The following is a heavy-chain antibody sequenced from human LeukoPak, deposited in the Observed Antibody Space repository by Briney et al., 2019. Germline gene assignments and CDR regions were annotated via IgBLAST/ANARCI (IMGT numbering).Heavy chain of an antibody. D-gene: IGHD3-16*01. CDR2: INPSGGST. CDR3: ARETSQKGAHYMDV. V-gene: IGHV1-46*01. J-gene: IGHJ6*03. CDR1: GYTFTSYH. Sequence: ASVKVSCKASGYTFTSYHMHWVRQAPGQGLEWMGIINPSGGSTSYAQKFQGRVTMTRDTSKNQFSLKLSSVTAADTAVYYCARETSQKGAHYMDVWGKGTTVTISS.